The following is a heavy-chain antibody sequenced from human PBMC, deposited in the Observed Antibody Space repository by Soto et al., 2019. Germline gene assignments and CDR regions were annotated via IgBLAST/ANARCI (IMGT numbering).Heavy chain of an antibody. Sequence: PGQSLKISCKGSGYSFTSYWISWNRQLHAQAREWWGRIGPSDSSTNYSTSFQGHVIISADKSTSAAYLQRSSVKASDTAMYYCARHGGGLPYLTAADGMDVWSQGTSVTVSS. D-gene: IGHD3-16*01. V-gene: IGHV5-10-1*01. CDR1: GYSFTSYW. CDR3: ARHGGGLPYLTAADGMDV. J-gene: IGHJ6*02. CDR2: IGPSDSST.